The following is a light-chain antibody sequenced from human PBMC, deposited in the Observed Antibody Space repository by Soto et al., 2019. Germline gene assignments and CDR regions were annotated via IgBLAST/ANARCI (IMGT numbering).Light chain of an antibody. Sequence: EFVLTQSPGTLSLSPGERATLSCRASQTVRNNYLAWYQQKPGQAPRLLIYDASSRATGIPDRFSGGGSGTDFTLTISRLEPEDFAVYYCQQFSGYPLPFGEGTKGEIK. CDR2: DAS. CDR3: QQFSGYPLP. V-gene: IGKV3-20*01. CDR1: QTVRNNY. J-gene: IGKJ4*01.